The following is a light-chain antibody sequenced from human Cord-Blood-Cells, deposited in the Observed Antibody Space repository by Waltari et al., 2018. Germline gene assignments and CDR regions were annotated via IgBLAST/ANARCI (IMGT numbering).Light chain of an antibody. CDR1: QSISSY. Sequence: DIQMTQSPSSLSASVGDSVTITCRASQSISSYLNWYQQKPGKAPKLLSYAAPSLQSGVPSRCSGSGSVTDFTLTISSLQPEDFATYYCQQSYSTPYTFGQGTKLEIK. CDR3: QQSYSTPYT. V-gene: IGKV1-39*01. J-gene: IGKJ2*01. CDR2: AAP.